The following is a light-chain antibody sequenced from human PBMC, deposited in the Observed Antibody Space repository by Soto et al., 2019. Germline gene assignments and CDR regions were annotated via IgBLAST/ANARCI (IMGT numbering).Light chain of an antibody. V-gene: IGKV3-20*01. Sequence: EIVLTQSPGTLSLSPGERATLSCRASQIFTSSYLAWYQQKPGQAPRLLIYAASSRATGIPDRFSGSGSGTDFTLTISRLEPEDFAVYYCHQYGSSPRTFGQGTKVDIK. J-gene: IGKJ1*01. CDR1: QIFTSSY. CDR3: HQYGSSPRT. CDR2: AAS.